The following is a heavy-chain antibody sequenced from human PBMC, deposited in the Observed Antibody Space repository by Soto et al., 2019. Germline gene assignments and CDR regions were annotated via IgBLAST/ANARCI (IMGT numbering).Heavy chain of an antibody. CDR1: GFTFTRFS. Sequence: EVQLVESGGGLVKPGGSLRLSCAASGFTFTRFSMNWVRQAPGKGLGWVSSISSTTNYIYYADSMKGRFTISRDNAKNSLYVEKKSLRAEDTAVYNCAGESEDPTSNFDSWGQGTLVTVSS. V-gene: IGHV3-21*06. J-gene: IGHJ4*02. CDR3: AGESEDPTSNFDS. CDR2: ISSTTNYI.